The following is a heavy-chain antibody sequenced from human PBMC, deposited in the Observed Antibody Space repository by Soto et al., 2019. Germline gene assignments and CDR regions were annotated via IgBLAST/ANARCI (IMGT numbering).Heavy chain of an antibody. Sequence: GGSLRLSCAASGFTFSSYAMHWVRQAPGKGLEWVAVISYDGSNKYYADSVKGRFTISRDNSKNTLYLQTNSLRAEDTAVYYCARAYSSGWYGMDVWGQGTTVTVSS. CDR1: GFTFSSYA. J-gene: IGHJ6*02. D-gene: IGHD6-19*01. V-gene: IGHV3-30-3*01. CDR3: ARAYSSGWYGMDV. CDR2: ISYDGSNK.